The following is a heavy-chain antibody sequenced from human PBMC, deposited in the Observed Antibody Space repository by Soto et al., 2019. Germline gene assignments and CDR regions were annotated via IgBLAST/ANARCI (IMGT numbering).Heavy chain of an antibody. CDR3: YTVTPGY. CDR1: GYTFTSYG. CDR2: ISAYNGNT. D-gene: IGHD4-17*01. V-gene: IGHV1-18*01. Sequence: QVQLVQXXAEVKKPGASVKVSCKASGYTFTSYGISWVRQAPGQGLERMGWISAYNGNTNYAQKRQGRVTMTTDTSTSTAYMDLRIQRSDDTAVYYCYTVTPGYWGQGTLVTVSS. J-gene: IGHJ4*02.